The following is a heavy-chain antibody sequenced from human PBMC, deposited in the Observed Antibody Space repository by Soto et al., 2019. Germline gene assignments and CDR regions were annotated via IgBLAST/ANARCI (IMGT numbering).Heavy chain of an antibody. V-gene: IGHV3-64*01. D-gene: IGHD2-8*01. CDR3: ARDGIVRPYYYYYMDV. Sequence: EVQLVESGGGLVQPGGSLRLSCAASGFTFSSYAMHWVRQAPGKGLEYVSAISSNGGSTYYANSVKGRFTISRDNSKNTLYLQMGSLRAEDMAVYYCARDGIVRPYYYYYMDVWGKGTTVTVSS. CDR2: ISSNGGST. CDR1: GFTFSSYA. J-gene: IGHJ6*03.